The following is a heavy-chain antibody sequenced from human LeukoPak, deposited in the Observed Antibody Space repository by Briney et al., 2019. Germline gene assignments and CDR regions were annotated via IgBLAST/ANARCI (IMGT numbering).Heavy chain of an antibody. CDR1: GFTFSSYW. V-gene: IGHV3-7*01. Sequence: GGSLRLSCAASGFTFSSYWMSWARQAPGKGLEWVANIKQDGCEKYYVDSVKGRFTISRDKDKNSLFLQMSSLRAEDTAVYYCARVGGRYSPLGYWGQGTLVTVSS. D-gene: IGHD3-16*02. CDR2: IKQDGCEK. CDR3: ARVGGRYSPLGY. J-gene: IGHJ4*02.